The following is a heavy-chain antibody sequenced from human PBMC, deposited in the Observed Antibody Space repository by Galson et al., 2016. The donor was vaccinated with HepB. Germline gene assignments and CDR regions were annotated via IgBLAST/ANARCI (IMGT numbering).Heavy chain of an antibody. CDR2: ISGAGTA. D-gene: IGHD2-15*01. J-gene: IGHJ4*02. CDR3: VRVPRYCSDYSSGVGDC. CDR1: GFPFSSYA. V-gene: IGHV3-23*01. Sequence: SLRLSCAASGFPFSSYAMSWVRQAPGKGLAWVSTISGAGTASYAYSVKGRFTISRDNSKNTLDLQMDSLRVEDTALYFCVRVPRYCSDYSSGVGDCWGQGTLLTVSS.